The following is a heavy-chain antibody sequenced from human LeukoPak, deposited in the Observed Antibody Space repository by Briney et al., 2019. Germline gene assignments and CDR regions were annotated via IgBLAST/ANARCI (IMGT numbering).Heavy chain of an antibody. J-gene: IGHJ4*02. CDR2: TYYRSKWYN. CDR1: GDSVSSNSAA. D-gene: IGHD3-22*01. V-gene: IGHV6-1*01. Sequence: ASQTLSLTCAISGDSVSSNSAAWNWIRQSPSRGLEWLGRTYYRSKWYNDYAVSVKSRITINPDTSKNQFSLQLNSVTPEDTAVYYCARVENVDYYDSSGHRVIDYWGQGTLVTVSS. CDR3: ARVENVDYYDSSGHRVIDY.